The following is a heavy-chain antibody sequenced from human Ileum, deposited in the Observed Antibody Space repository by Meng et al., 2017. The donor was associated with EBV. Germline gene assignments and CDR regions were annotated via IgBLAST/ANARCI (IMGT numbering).Heavy chain of an antibody. V-gene: IGHV4-59*08. CDR2: IYYSGST. D-gene: IGHD2-15*01. CDR1: GGSISSYY. Sequence: QGQRQESGPGLLKPSEPLSLTCTVSGGSISSYYWSWIREPPGKGLEWIGYIYYSGSTNYNPSLKSRVTISVDTSKNQFSLNLSSVTAADTAVYYCARGGWSLDYWGQGTLVTVSS. J-gene: IGHJ4*02. CDR3: ARGGWSLDY.